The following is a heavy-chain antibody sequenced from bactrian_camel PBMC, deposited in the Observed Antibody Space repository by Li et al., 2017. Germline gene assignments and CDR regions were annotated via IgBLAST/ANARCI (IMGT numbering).Heavy chain of an antibody. D-gene: IGHD1*01. J-gene: IGHJ4*01. Sequence: DVQLVESGGGLVQLGGSLRLSCAASGFTFSSYYMNWVRQAPGKGLEWVSSIYTGDGSTDSADSVKGRFTISRDSAKNTVYLQMNSLKFEDTGVYYCVRDLVDAFDYWGQGTQVTVS. CDR2: IYTGDGST. V-gene: IGHV3S10*01. CDR1: GFTFSSYY. CDR3: VRDLVDAFDY.